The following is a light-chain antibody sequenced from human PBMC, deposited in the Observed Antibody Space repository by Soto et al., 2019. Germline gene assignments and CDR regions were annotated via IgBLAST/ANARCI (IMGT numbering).Light chain of an antibody. V-gene: IGLV2-23*02. CDR1: NSDVGSYNL. CDR3: CSYAGSSTPYV. J-gene: IGLJ1*01. CDR2: EVS. Sequence: QSVLTQPASVSGSPGQSITISCTGNNSDVGSYNLVSWYQQHPGKAPKLMIYEVSKRPSGVSNRFSGSKSGNTASLTISGLQAEDEADYYCCSYAGSSTPYVFGTGTKVTVL.